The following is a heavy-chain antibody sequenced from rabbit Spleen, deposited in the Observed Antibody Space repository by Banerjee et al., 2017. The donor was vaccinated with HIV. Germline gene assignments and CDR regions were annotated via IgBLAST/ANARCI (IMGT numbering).Heavy chain of an antibody. CDR1: GFAFSNKAV. J-gene: IGHJ4*01. D-gene: IGHD2-1*01. CDR2: ITAVTGTS. V-gene: IGHV1S45*01. Sequence: QEQLVESGGGLVKPEGSLKLSCKASGFAFSNKAVMCWVRRAPGKGLEWIACITAVTGTSVYSSWAKCRFAFSKTSSPTVPLQMSRQPAADTATYFSARDWEGVIGSKFSLWGPGTLVTVS. CDR3: ARDWEGVIGSKFSL.